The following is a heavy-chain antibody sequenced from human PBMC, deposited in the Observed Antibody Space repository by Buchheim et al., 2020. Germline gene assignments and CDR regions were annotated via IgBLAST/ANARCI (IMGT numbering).Heavy chain of an antibody. CDR3: ARGTITMIAVEMGYEYFQH. J-gene: IGHJ1*01. D-gene: IGHD3-22*01. CDR2: IWYDGSNK. V-gene: IGHV3-33*01. Sequence: QVQLVESGGGVVQPGRSLRLSCAASGFTFSSYGMHWVRQAPGKGLEWVAVIWYDGSNKYYADSVKGRFTISRDNSKNTLYLQMNSLRAEDTAVYYCARGTITMIAVEMGYEYFQHWGQGTL. CDR1: GFTFSSYG.